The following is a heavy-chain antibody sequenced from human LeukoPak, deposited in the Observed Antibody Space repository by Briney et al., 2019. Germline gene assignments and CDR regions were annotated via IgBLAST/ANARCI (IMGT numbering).Heavy chain of an antibody. V-gene: IGHV3-33*01. Sequence: GGSLRLSCAASGFTFSSYGMHWVRQAPGKGLEWVAVTWYDGSNKYYADSVKGRFTISRDNSKNTLYLQMNSLRAEDTAVYYCARDQRYSSGWYGAGSNYFDYWGQGTLVTVSS. D-gene: IGHD6-19*01. CDR1: GFTFSSYG. CDR2: TWYDGSNK. J-gene: IGHJ4*02. CDR3: ARDQRYSSGWYGAGSNYFDY.